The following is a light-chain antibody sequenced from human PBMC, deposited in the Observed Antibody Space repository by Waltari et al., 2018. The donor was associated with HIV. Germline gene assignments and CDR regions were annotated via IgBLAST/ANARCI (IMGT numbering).Light chain of an antibody. CDR1: QRISSA. CDR3: QQFHGYPRT. Sequence: AIQLTQSPSSLSASVGDRVTITCRASQRISSALAWYQQKVGKAPKLLIYDASSLQSGVPSRFSGSGSGTDFTLTISSLQPEDFATYYCQQFHGYPRTFGQGTKVEIK. J-gene: IGKJ1*01. V-gene: IGKV1-13*02. CDR2: DAS.